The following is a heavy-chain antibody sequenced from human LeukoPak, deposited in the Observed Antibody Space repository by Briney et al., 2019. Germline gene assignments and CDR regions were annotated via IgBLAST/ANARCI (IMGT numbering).Heavy chain of an antibody. J-gene: IGHJ4*02. CDR2: IYYSGST. Sequence: SETLSLTCTVSGGSISSSSYYWGWIRQPPGKGLEWIGSIYYSGSTYYNPSLKSRVTISVDTSKNQFSLKLSSVTAADTAAYYCARQLARVGAIYYWGQGTLVTVSS. V-gene: IGHV4-39*01. D-gene: IGHD1-26*01. CDR3: ARQLARVGAIYY. CDR1: GGSISSSSYY.